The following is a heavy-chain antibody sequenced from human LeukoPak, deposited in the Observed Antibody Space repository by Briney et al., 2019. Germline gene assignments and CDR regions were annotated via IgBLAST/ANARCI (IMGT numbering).Heavy chain of an antibody. Sequence: SQTLSLTCTVSGGSISSGSYYWSWIRRPAGKGLEWIGRIYTSGSTNYNPSLKSRVTISVDTSKNQFSLKLSSVTAADTAVYYCARESYYDFWSGLSWFDPWGQGTLVTVSS. CDR2: IYTSGST. V-gene: IGHV4-61*02. CDR3: ARESYYDFWSGLSWFDP. CDR1: GGSISSGSYY. D-gene: IGHD3-3*01. J-gene: IGHJ5*02.